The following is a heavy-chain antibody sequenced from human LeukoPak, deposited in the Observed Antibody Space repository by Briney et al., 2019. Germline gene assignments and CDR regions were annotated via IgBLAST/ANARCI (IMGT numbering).Heavy chain of an antibody. CDR3: ANQFCTTLNYYYYYGMDV. V-gene: IGHV3-30*02. D-gene: IGHD1-1*01. J-gene: IGHJ6*02. Sequence: GGSLRLSCAASGFTFSSYGMHWVRQAPGKGLEWVAVIRYDGSNKYYADSVKGRFTISRDNSKNTLFLQMNSLRAEDTAVYYCANQFCTTLNYYYYYGMDVWGQGTTVTVSS. CDR1: GFTFSSYG. CDR2: IRYDGSNK.